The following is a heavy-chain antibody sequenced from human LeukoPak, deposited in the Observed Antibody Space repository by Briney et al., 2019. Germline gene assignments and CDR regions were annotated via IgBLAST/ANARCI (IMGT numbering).Heavy chain of an antibody. CDR3: AKVWIGSTGYYFDY. CDR1: GFTFSTYA. J-gene: IGHJ4*02. D-gene: IGHD3-22*01. Sequence: GGSLRLSCAASGFTFSTYAMSWVRQAPGKGLEWVSAVRGDSTNTYYADSVKGRFTISRDNSKNALYLQMNSLRAEDAALYYCAKVWIGSTGYYFDYWGQGTLVTVSS. V-gene: IGHV3-23*01. CDR2: VRGDSTNT.